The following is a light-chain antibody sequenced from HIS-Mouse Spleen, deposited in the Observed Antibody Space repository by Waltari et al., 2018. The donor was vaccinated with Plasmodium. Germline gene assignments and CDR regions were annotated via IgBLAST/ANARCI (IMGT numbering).Light chain of an antibody. CDR2: EDN. V-gene: IGLV6-57*02. J-gene: IGLJ6*01. CDR1: SGSIASNY. CDR3: QSYDSSNNV. Sequence: NFMLTQPHPVSESSGKTVTISCTGSSGSIASNYVQWYQQRPGSAPTTVIYEDNQRPSGVPDRFSGSIDSSSNSASLTISGLKTEDEADYYCQSYDSSNNVFGSGTKVTVL.